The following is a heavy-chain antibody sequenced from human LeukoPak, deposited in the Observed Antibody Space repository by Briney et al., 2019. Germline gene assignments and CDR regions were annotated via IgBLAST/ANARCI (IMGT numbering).Heavy chain of an antibody. CDR3: AKSLVVPAATLDY. Sequence: AISGSGGSTYYADSVKGRFTISRDNSKNTLYLQMNSLRAEDTAVYYCAKSLVVPAATLDYWGQGTLVTVSS. V-gene: IGHV3-23*01. D-gene: IGHD2-2*01. J-gene: IGHJ4*02. CDR2: ISGSGGST.